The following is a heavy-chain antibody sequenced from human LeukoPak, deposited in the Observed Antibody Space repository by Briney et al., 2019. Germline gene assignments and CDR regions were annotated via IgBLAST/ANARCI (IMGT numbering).Heavy chain of an antibody. V-gene: IGHV1-18*01. Sequence: ASVKVSCKASGYTFTSYGISWVRQAPGQGLEWMGWISAYNGNTNYAQKLQGRVTMTTDTSTSTAYMELRSPRCDDTAVYYCARESDTMIVVVIAPGGMDVWGQGTTVTVSS. J-gene: IGHJ6*02. CDR3: ARESDTMIVVVIAPGGMDV. CDR1: GYTFTSYG. D-gene: IGHD3-22*01. CDR2: ISAYNGNT.